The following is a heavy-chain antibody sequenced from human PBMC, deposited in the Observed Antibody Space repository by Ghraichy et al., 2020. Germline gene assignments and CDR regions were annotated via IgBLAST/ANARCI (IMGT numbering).Heavy chain of an antibody. CDR1: GFSLSTSGVG. CDR3: ARTYSSSWYVQYFQH. D-gene: IGHD6-13*01. J-gene: IGHJ1*01. V-gene: IGHV2-5*01. Sequence: SGPTLVKPTQTLTLTCTFSGFSLSTSGVGVGWIRQPPGKALEWLALIYWNDDKRYSPSLKSRLTNTKDTSKNQVVLTMTTMDPVDTATYYCARTYSSSWYVQYFQHWGQGTLVTVSS. CDR2: IYWNDDK.